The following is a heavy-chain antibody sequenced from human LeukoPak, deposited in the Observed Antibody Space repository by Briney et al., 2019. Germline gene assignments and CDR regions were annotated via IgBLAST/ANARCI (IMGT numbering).Heavy chain of an antibody. V-gene: IGHV4-59*01. D-gene: IGHD3-9*01. CDR1: GGSISSYY. CDR2: IYYSGST. CDR3: ARVSDDILTGLDY. Sequence: SETLSLTCTVSGGSISSYYWSWIRQPPGKGLEWIGYIYYSGSTNYNPSLKSRVTISVDTSKNQFSLKLRSVTAGDTAVYYCARVSDDILTGLDYWGQGTLVTVSS. J-gene: IGHJ4*02.